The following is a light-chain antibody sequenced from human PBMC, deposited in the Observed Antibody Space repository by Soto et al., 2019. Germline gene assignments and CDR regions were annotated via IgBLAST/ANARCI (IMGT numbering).Light chain of an antibody. J-gene: IGLJ3*02. Sequence: QSVLTQPPSVSGAPGQRVTISCTGSSSNIGAGYGVNWYQQLPGTAPKLLIYGNTNRPSGVPDRISGSKSGTSASLAITGLQAEDEADYYCESYDSTLSGSRFGGGTKLPVL. CDR3: ESYDSTLSGSR. V-gene: IGLV1-40*01. CDR1: SSNIGAGYG. CDR2: GNT.